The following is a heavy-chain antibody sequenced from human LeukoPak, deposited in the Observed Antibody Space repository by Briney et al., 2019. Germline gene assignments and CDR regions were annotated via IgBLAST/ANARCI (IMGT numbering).Heavy chain of an antibody. J-gene: IGHJ4*02. V-gene: IGHV3-30*02. CDR2: IQNHGNDK. CDR1: GFTFSTQG. D-gene: IGHD3-10*01. CDR3: ARESGRSRVGELLRD. Sequence: GGSLRLSCAASGFTFSTQGMHWVRHAPSKGLEWVTFIQNHGNDKRYADSVKGRFTVSRDNSKNTLYLQINSLRAEDTAMYYCARESGRSRVGELLRDWGQGTLVTVSS.